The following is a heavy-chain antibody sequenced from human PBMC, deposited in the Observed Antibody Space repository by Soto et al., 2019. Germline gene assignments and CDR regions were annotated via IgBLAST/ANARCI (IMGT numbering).Heavy chain of an antibody. J-gene: IGHJ3*02. CDR1: GGTFSSYA. Sequence: ASVKVSCKASGGTFSSYAISWVRQAPGQGLEWMGGIIPIFGTANYAQKFQGRVTITADESTSTAYMELSSLRSEDTAVYYCARIKPHSEWELRSGAFDIWGQGTMVTVSS. CDR3: ARIKPHSEWELRSGAFDI. D-gene: IGHD1-26*01. V-gene: IGHV1-69*13. CDR2: IIPIFGTA.